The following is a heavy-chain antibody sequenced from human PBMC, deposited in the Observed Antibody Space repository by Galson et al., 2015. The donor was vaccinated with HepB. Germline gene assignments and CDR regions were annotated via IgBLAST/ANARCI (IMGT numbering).Heavy chain of an antibody. CDR2: ISYDGSNK. V-gene: IGHV3-30*04. J-gene: IGHJ3*02. CDR3: ARDGRTNDNAFDI. Sequence: SLRLSCAASGFTFSSCAMHWVRQAPGKGLEWVAVISYDGSNKYYADSVKGRFTISRDNSKNTLYLQMNSLRAEDTAVYYCARDGRTNDNAFDIWGQGTMVTVSS. D-gene: IGHD1-1*01. CDR1: GFTFSSCA.